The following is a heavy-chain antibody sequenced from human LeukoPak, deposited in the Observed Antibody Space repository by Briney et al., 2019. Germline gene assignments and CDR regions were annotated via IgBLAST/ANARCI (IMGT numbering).Heavy chain of an antibody. D-gene: IGHD4-17*01. CDR3: AKGPPDYGDYLGFDY. CDR2: ISYDGSNK. V-gene: IGHV3-30*18. CDR1: GFTFSSYG. Sequence: GGSLRLSCAASGFTFSSYGMHWVRQAPGKGLEWVAVISYDGSNKYYADSVKGRFTISRDNSKNTLYLQMNSLRAEDTAVYYCAKGPPDYGDYLGFDYWGQGTLVTVSS. J-gene: IGHJ4*02.